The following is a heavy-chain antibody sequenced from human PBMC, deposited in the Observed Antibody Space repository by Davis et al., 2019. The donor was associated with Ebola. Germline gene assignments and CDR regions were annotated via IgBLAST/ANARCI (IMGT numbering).Heavy chain of an antibody. CDR2: INPNSGGT. V-gene: IGHV1-2*02. CDR3: ATGYIVLGRLTHFDY. D-gene: IGHD5-18*01. Sequence: AASVKVSCKTSGYTFTDYFLHWVRQAPGQGLEWVGLINPNSGGTKYAQRFQGRVTMTRDTSISTSYMELRRLRSEDTAVYYCATGYIVLGRLTHFDYWGQGTLVTVSS. CDR1: GYTFTDYF. J-gene: IGHJ4*02.